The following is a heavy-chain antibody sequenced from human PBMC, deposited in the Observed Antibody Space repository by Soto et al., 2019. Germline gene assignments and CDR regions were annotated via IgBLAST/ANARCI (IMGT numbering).Heavy chain of an antibody. D-gene: IGHD3-10*01. Sequence: GGSLRLSCAASGFTFSSYGMHWVRQAPGKGLEWVAVIWYDGSNKYYADSVKGRFTISRDNSKNTLYLQMNSLRAEDTAVYYCARDTMVRGANYYYYGMDVWGQGTTVTVSS. CDR2: IWYDGSNK. J-gene: IGHJ6*02. CDR3: ARDTMVRGANYYYYGMDV. V-gene: IGHV3-33*01. CDR1: GFTFSSYG.